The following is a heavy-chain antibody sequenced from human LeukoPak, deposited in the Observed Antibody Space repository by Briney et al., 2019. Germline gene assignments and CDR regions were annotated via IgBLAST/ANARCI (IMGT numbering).Heavy chain of an antibody. CDR1: GLPLSNHW. V-gene: IGHV3-7*01. D-gene: IGHD1-26*01. CDR3: ARGGTHVSDY. CDR2: INQEGSDK. Sequence: ESLTLSCSTSGLPLSNHWMNWIRQAPGKGLEWVANINQEGSDKNHVASVKGRLTISKANAKNSLCLEMNSLRAGDAAVYYCARGGTHVSDYWGQGTMVTVSS. J-gene: IGHJ4*02.